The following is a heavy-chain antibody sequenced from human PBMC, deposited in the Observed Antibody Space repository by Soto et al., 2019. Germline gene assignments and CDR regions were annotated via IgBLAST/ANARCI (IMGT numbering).Heavy chain of an antibody. J-gene: IGHJ5*02. CDR2: ISYDGSNK. D-gene: IGHD3-9*01. CDR3: ARDPYLPTFILTGNFGWFDP. Sequence: SYAMHWVRQAPGKGLEWVAVISYDGSNKYYADSVKGRFTISRDNSKNTLYLQMNSLRAEDTAVYYCARDPYLPTFILTGNFGWFDPWGQGTLVTVSS. CDR1: SYA. V-gene: IGHV3-30-3*01.